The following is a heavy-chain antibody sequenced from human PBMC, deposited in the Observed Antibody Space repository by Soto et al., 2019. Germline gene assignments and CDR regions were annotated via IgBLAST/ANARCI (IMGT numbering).Heavy chain of an antibody. J-gene: IGHJ6*02. D-gene: IGHD3-10*01. Sequence: ASVKVSCKASGYTFTGYYMHWVRQAPGQGLEWMGWINPNSGGTNYAQKFQGWVTMTRDTSISTAYMEPSRLRSDDTAVYYCARAGGSGRLQPWEEYYYGMDVWGQGTTVTVSS. V-gene: IGHV1-2*04. CDR3: ARAGGSGRLQPWEEYYYGMDV. CDR2: INPNSGGT. CDR1: GYTFTGYY.